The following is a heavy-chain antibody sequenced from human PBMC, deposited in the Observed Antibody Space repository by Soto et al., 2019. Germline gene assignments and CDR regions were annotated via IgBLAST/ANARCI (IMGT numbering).Heavy chain of an antibody. Sequence: GGSLRLSCVGSGFTFSSYGMHWVRQAPGKGLECVAVISDTGSSHYYAASVEGRFTISRENSKNTLSLHMDRLRVEDTAVYYCAKDRGGDCPDNSCYFGADYWGQGTPVTVPS. CDR2: ISDTGSSH. J-gene: IGHJ4*02. CDR1: GFTFSSYG. D-gene: IGHD2-2*01. V-gene: IGHV3-30*18. CDR3: AKDRGGDCPDNSCYFGADY.